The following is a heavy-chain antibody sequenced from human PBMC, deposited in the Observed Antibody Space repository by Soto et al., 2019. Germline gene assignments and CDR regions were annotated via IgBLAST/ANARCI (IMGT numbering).Heavy chain of an antibody. D-gene: IGHD3-9*01. V-gene: IGHV4-31*02. CDR3: ARCPTRGYDILTRYYQDSFHI. Sequence: SETLSLTCTVSGDSIGGVGYWSWIRQFPGRGLEWIGCISSSGSTYYNPALNNRISLSLDTSQNQFSLKLLSVTAADTAIYYCARCPTRGYDILTRYYQDSFHIWCQATLVTLF. J-gene: IGHJ3*02. CDR2: ISSSGST. CDR1: GDSIGGVGY.